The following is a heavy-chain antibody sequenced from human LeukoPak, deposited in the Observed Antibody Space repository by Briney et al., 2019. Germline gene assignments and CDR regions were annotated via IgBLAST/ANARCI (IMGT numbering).Heavy chain of an antibody. V-gene: IGHV3-30*04. D-gene: IGHD6-13*01. CDR1: GFTFSSYA. CDR3: ARDRGSASAGSFLGAFDI. CDR2: ISYDGSNK. Sequence: TGGSLRLSCAASGFTFSSYAMHWVRQAPGKGLEWVAVISYDGSNKYYADSVKGRFTISRDNSKNTLYLQMNSLRAEDTAVYYCARDRGSASAGSFLGAFDIWGQGTMVTVSS. J-gene: IGHJ3*02.